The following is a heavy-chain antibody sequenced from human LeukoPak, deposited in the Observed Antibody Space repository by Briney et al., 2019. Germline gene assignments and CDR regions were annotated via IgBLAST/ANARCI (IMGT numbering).Heavy chain of an antibody. D-gene: IGHD3-10*01. V-gene: IGHV4-38-2*02. CDR3: ARLYGSGSYCLDY. CDR2: IYHSGST. J-gene: IGHJ4*02. Sequence: SETMSLTCTVSGYSISSGYYWGWIRQPPGKGLEWIGSIYHSGSTYYNPSLKSRVTISVDTSKNQFSLKLSSVTAADTAVYYCARLYGSGSYCLDYWGQGTLVTVSS. CDR1: GYSISSGYY.